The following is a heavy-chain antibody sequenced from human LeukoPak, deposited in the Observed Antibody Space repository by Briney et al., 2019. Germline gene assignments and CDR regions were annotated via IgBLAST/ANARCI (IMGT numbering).Heavy chain of an antibody. CDR1: GGTFSSYA. D-gene: IGHD2-21*02. CDR3: ARYCGGDCYSGPGAFDI. Sequence: SVKVSCKASGGTFSSYAISWVRQAPGQGLEWMGGIIPIFGTANYAQKFQGRVTITADKSTSTAYMELSSLRSEDTAVYYCARYCGGDCYSGPGAFDIWGQGTMVTVSS. V-gene: IGHV1-69*06. CDR2: IIPIFGTA. J-gene: IGHJ3*02.